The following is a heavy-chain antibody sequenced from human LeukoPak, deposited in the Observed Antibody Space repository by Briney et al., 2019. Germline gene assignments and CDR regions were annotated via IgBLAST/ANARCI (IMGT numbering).Heavy chain of an antibody. J-gene: IGHJ4*02. CDR2: ISSHGGST. Sequence: GGSLRLSCAASGFTFSSYAMHWVRQAPGKGLEYVSAISSHGGSTYYANSVKGRFTISRDNSKNTLYLQMGSLRAEDMAVYYCARSDHLSIAAAGIFDYWGQGTLVTVSS. CDR1: GFTFSSYA. V-gene: IGHV3-64*01. CDR3: ARSDHLSIAAAGIFDY. D-gene: IGHD6-13*01.